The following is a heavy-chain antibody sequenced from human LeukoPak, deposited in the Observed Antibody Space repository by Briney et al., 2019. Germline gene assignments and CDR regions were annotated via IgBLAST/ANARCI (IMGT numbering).Heavy chain of an antibody. CDR1: GFTFGDYA. D-gene: IGHD1-26*01. Sequence: GGSLRLSCTASGFTFGDYAMSWFRQAPGKGLEWVGFIRSKAYGGTTEYAASVKGRFTISRDDSKSIAYLQMNSLKTEDTAVYYCTREWELLLDYYGMDVWGQGTTVTVSS. V-gene: IGHV3-49*03. CDR2: IRSKAYGGTT. CDR3: TREWELLLDYYGMDV. J-gene: IGHJ6*02.